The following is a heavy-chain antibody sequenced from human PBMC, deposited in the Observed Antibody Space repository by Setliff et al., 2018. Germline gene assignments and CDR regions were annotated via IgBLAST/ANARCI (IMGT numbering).Heavy chain of an antibody. D-gene: IGHD3-3*01. CDR3: AKSPHDFWSGRVFFDY. CDR1: GFSFSSYA. CDR2: IIGSGINT. J-gene: IGHJ4*01. V-gene: IGHV3-23*01. Sequence: GESLKISCAASGFSFSSYAMSWVRQAPGKGLEWVSTIIGSGINTYYSDSVQGRFTISRDNHKNTLHLQMNSLRVEDTAIYYCAKSPHDFWSGRVFFDYWGQGMLVTVS.